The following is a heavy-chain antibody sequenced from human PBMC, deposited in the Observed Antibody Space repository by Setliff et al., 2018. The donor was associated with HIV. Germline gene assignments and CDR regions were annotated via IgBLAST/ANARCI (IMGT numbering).Heavy chain of an antibody. J-gene: IGHJ4*02. V-gene: IGHV3-23*01. CDR3: VRGTLDF. CDR1: GFTFSSYA. CDR2: ISDSGSRI. Sequence: PGGSLRLSCVASGFTFSSYAMSWVRQAPGKGLEWVAAISDSGSRIYYADSVKGRFTISRDHSKNTLYLQMNSLRAEDTAVYYCVRGTLDFWGQGNLVTVSS.